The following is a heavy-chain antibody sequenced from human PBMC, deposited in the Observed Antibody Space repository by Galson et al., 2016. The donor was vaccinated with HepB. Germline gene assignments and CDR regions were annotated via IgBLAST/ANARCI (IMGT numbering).Heavy chain of an antibody. Sequence: SLRLSCAASGFTFSNYAMSWVRQAPGKGLEWVSGINGIGDSTFHADSVKGRFTISRDNSKNTLYLEMNSLRVEDTAVYYCARDLEGSGWFHDAFDIWGQGTMVTVSS. D-gene: IGHD6-19*01. CDR3: ARDLEGSGWFHDAFDI. J-gene: IGHJ3*02. CDR1: GFTFSNYA. V-gene: IGHV3-23*01. CDR2: INGIGDST.